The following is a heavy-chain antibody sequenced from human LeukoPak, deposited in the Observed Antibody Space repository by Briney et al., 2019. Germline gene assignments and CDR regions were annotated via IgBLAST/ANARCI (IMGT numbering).Heavy chain of an antibody. CDR1: GYTFTSYY. V-gene: IGHV1-46*01. D-gene: IGHD3-22*01. CDR2: INPSGGST. CDR3: ARGGPAPHRITLIVVASSTDAFDI. J-gene: IGHJ3*02. Sequence: ASVKVSCKASGYTFTSYYMHWVRQAPGQGLEWMGIINPSGGSTSYAQKFQGRVTMTRDTSTSTVYMELSSLRSDDTAVYYCARGGPAPHRITLIVVASSTDAFDIWGQGTMVTVSS.